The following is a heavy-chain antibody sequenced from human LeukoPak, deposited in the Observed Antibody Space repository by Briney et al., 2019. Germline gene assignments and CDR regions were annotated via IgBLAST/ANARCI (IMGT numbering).Heavy chain of an antibody. CDR3: ARFTTYYYDSSGYDDAFDI. D-gene: IGHD3-22*01. CDR2: INHSGST. J-gene: IGHJ3*02. V-gene: IGHV4-34*01. CDR1: GGSFSGYY. Sequence: SETLSLTCAVYGGSFSGYYWSWIRQPPGKGLEWIGEINHSGSTNYNPSLKSRVTISVDTSKNQFSLKLSSVTAADTAVYYCARFTTYYYDSSGYDDAFDIWGQGRMVTVSS.